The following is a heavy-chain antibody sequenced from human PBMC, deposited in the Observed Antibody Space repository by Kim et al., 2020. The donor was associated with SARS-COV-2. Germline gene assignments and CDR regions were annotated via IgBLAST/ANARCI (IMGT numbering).Heavy chain of an antibody. J-gene: IGHJ4*02. CDR1: GVSVTRGTYY. V-gene: IGHV4-39*01. CDR2: ISTLGVT. D-gene: IGHD1-1*01. Sequence: SETLSLTCTVSGVSVTRGTYYWGWLRQPPGKGLEWMGSISTLGVTYYNPFLQSRVSVSMDMSENQFSLMVTTMTAADTAVYYGARSTGTDLDYWGQGTLVTVSS. CDR3: ARSTGTDLDY.